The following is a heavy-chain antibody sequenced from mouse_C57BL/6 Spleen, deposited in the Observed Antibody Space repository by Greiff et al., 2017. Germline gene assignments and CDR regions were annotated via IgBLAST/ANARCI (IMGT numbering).Heavy chain of an antibody. Sequence: QVQLQQPGAELVRPGASVTLSCKASGYTFTDYEMHWVKQTPVHGLEWIGAIDPETGGTAYNQKFKGKAILTADKSSSTAYMELRSLTSEDSAVYYCTRDYRSNYAFPFDYWGQGTTLTVSS. CDR1: GYTFTDYE. CDR3: TRDYRSNYAFPFDY. CDR2: IDPETGGT. J-gene: IGHJ2*01. D-gene: IGHD2-5*01. V-gene: IGHV1-15*01.